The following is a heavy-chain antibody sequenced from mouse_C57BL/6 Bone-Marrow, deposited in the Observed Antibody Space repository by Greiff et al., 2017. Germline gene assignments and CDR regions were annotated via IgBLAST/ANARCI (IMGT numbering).Heavy chain of an antibody. CDR2: IDPSDGYT. J-gene: IGHJ3*01. CDR3: ARGDYYGRPFAY. Sequence: QVQLQQPGAELVMPGASVKLSCKASGYTFTSYWMHWVKQRPGQGLEWIGEIDPSDGYTNYNQKFKGKSTLTVDKSSSTAYMQLSSLTSEDSAVYYCARGDYYGRPFAYWGQGTLVTVSA. V-gene: IGHV1-69*01. CDR1: GYTFTSYW. D-gene: IGHD1-1*01.